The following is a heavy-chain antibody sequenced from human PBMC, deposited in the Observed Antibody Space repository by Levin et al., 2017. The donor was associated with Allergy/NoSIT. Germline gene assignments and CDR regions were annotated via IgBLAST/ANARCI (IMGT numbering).Heavy chain of an antibody. CDR3: TTGLVRGDSANYYYYGMDV. Sequence: GGSLRLSCAASGFTFSNAWMSWVRQAPGKGLEWVGRIKSKTDGGTTDYAAPVKGRFTISRDDSKNTLYLQMNSLKTEDTAVYYCTTGLVRGDSANYYYYGMDVWGQGTTVTVSS. CDR2: IKSKTDGGTT. D-gene: IGHD3-10*01. CDR1: GFTFSNAW. V-gene: IGHV3-15*01. J-gene: IGHJ6*02.